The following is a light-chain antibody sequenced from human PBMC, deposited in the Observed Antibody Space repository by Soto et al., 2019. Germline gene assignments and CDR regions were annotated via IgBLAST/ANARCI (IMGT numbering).Light chain of an antibody. J-gene: IGKJ3*01. V-gene: IGKV3-20*01. CDR2: CAS. Sequence: EIVLTQSPGTLSLSPGERDTISCRASQSVSSSYLAWYQPKPGQAPRRLIYCASIRPTGIPARFSGSGSGTDLTLTISRLETEDFAVYYFQHYGSSPQTFGPVTKVDIK. CDR3: QHYGSSPQT. CDR1: QSVSSSY.